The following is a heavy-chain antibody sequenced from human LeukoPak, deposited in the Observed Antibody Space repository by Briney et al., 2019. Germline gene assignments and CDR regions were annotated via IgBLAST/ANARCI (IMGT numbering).Heavy chain of an antibody. V-gene: IGHV4-39*02. CDR2: VCYSGGT. CDR3: ARVTTGSTTLDS. Sequence: PSETLSLTCAVSGASISSSIHYWGWVRQPPGKGLEWIGSVCYSGGTYYNPSLESRLTISVDTSNNRFSLKLKSVTAADTAVFYCARVTTGSTTLDSWGQGILVTVSS. J-gene: IGHJ5*01. D-gene: IGHD1-1*01. CDR1: GASISSSIHY.